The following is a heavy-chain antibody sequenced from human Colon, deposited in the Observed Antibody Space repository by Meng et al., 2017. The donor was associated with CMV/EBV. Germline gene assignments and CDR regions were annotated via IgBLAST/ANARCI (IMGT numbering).Heavy chain of an antibody. V-gene: IGHV1-2*06. J-gene: IGHJ4*02. D-gene: IGHD6-19*01. Sequence: QVQLVQSGVEVKKPGTSVNLSCKASGYTFTGYWMHWVRQAPGQGLEWMGRIKPSTGDTNYAQNFQGRVTVTRDTSISTVYMEVNSLTSDDTAVYYCTRGQFFSDYWGQGTLVTVSS. CDR3: TRGQFFSDY. CDR2: IKPSTGDT. CDR1: GYTFTGYW.